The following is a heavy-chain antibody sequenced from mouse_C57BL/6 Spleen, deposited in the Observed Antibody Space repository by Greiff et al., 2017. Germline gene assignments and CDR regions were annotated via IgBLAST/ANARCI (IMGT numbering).Heavy chain of an antibody. V-gene: IGHV1-64*01. CDR3: ARAGYYGNYFDY. Sequence: QVQLQQPGAELVKPGASVKLSCKASGYTFTSYWMHWVKQRPGQGLEWIGMIHPNSGSTNYNEKFKSKATLTVDKSSSTAYMQLSSLTSEDSAVYYCARAGYYGNYFDYWGKGTTLTVSS. J-gene: IGHJ2*01. CDR2: IHPNSGST. CDR1: GYTFTSYW. D-gene: IGHD2-1*01.